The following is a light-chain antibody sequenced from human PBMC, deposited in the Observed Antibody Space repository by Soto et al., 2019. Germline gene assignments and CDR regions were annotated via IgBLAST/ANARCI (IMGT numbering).Light chain of an antibody. V-gene: IGKV3-20*01. J-gene: IGKJ2*01. CDR1: QSVSSSY. Sequence: EIVLTQSPGTLSLSPGDTVALSCRASQSVSSSYLAWYQQRPGQAPRLLIYGASSRATGIPDRFSGSGSETDFTLTISRREPEDFAVYYCQQYGSSTTTFGQGTKLEVK. CDR2: GAS. CDR3: QQYGSSTTT.